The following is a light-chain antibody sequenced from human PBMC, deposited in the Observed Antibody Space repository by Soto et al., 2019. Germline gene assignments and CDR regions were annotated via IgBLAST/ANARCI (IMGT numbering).Light chain of an antibody. CDR2: KAS. CDR1: QSISSW. V-gene: IGKV1-5*03. Sequence: DIQMTQSPSTLSASVGDRVTITCRASQSISSWLAWYQQKPGKAPNLLIYKASSLQSGVPSRFSGSGSGTEFTLTISSLQPDDFATYYCQHYNDYSRTFGQWTKVEIK. J-gene: IGKJ1*01. CDR3: QHYNDYSRT.